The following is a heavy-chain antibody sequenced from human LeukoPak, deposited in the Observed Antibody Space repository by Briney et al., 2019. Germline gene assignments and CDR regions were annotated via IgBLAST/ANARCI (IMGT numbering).Heavy chain of an antibody. Sequence: GGSLRLSCAASGFTFSSYSMNWVRQAPGKGLEWVSSISSSSSYIYYADSVKGRFTICRDNAKNSLYPQMNSLRAEDTAVYYCARGGYCSSTSCYYYYYGMDVWGQGTTVTVSS. CDR1: GFTFSSYS. CDR3: ARGGYCSSTSCYYYYYGMDV. J-gene: IGHJ6*02. V-gene: IGHV3-21*01. D-gene: IGHD2-2*01. CDR2: ISSSSSYI.